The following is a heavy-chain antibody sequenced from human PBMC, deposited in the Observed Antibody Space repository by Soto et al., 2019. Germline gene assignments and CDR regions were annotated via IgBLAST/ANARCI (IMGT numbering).Heavy chain of an antibody. V-gene: IGHV3-33*01. CDR1: GFTFSSYG. Sequence: QVQLVESGGGVVQPGRSLRLSCAASGFTFSSYGMHWVRQAPGKGLEGVAVIWYDGSNKYYADSVKGRFTISRDNSRNTLYLQMNSLRAEDTAVYYCAREGFDYWGQGTLVTVSS. J-gene: IGHJ4*02. CDR2: IWYDGSNK. CDR3: AREGFDY.